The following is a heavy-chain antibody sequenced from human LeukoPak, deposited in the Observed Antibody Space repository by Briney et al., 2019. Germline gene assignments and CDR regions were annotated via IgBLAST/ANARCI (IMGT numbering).Heavy chain of an antibody. CDR2: ISYDGSNK. V-gene: IGHV3-30*03. CDR1: GFTFSSYG. Sequence: GRSLRLSCAASGFTFSSYGMHWVRQAPGKGLEWVAVISYDGSNKYYADSVKGRFTISRDNSKNTLYLQMNSLRAEDTAVYYCTLWFGESKGFDYWGQGTLVTVSS. CDR3: TLWFGESKGFDY. J-gene: IGHJ4*02. D-gene: IGHD3-10*01.